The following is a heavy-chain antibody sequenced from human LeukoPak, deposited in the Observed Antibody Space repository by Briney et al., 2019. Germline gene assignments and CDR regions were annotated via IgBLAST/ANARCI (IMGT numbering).Heavy chain of an antibody. Sequence: ASVKVSCKASGYTFTSYYMHWVRQAPGQGLEWMGIINPSGGSTSYAQKFQGRVTMTRDTSTSTVYMELSSLRSEDTAVYYCARKLNQRGSRRTPEINAFDNWGQGTMVTVSS. CDR1: GYTFTSYY. D-gene: IGHD6-13*01. V-gene: IGHV1-46*01. J-gene: IGHJ3*02. CDR2: INPSGGST. CDR3: ARKLNQRGSRRTPEINAFDN.